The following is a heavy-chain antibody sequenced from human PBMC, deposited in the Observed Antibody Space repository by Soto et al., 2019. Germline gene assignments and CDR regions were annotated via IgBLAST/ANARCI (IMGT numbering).Heavy chain of an antibody. J-gene: IGHJ6*02. CDR1: QFPLNSYS. CDR2: TSSTGDYM. CDR3: ARGRSDSSGSSYYYGLDL. V-gene: IGHV3-21*02. Sequence: EEQLVESGGQLVKPGDSLRLSCDASQFPLNSYSINWVRQAPGKGLEWVSSTSSTGDYMYYADSVKGRFTISRDNVKNSVFLQMNSLRVEDTAVYYCARGRSDSSGSSYYYGLDLWGQGTSVTVSS. D-gene: IGHD3-22*01.